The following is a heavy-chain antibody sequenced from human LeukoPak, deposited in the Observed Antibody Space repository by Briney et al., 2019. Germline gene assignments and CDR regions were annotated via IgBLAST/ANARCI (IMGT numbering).Heavy chain of an antibody. V-gene: IGHV3-43D*03. CDR2: ITWDGDST. D-gene: IGHD6-6*01. Sequence: GGSLRLSCAASGFTFDDYAMHWVRQAPGKGLEWVSLITWDGDSTYYADSVKGRFTISRDNSKNYLYLQMNSLRAEDTAVYYCARGLSGYASSLGYWGQGTLVTVSA. CDR3: ARGLSGYASSLGY. J-gene: IGHJ4*02. CDR1: GFTFDDYA.